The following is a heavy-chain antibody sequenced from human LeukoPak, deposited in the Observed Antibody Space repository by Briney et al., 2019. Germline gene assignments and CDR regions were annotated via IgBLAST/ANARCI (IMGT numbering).Heavy chain of an antibody. V-gene: IGHV1-24*01. CDR3: ATPLPGIAVAGRDY. CDR2: LDPEDGET. D-gene: IGHD6-19*01. J-gene: IGHJ4*02. Sequence: ASVKVSCKVSGYTLTELSMHWVRQAPGKGLEWMGGLDPEDGETIYAQKFQGRVTMTEDTSTDTAYMELSSLRSEDTAVYYCATPLPGIAVAGRDYWGQGTLVTVSS. CDR1: GYTLTELS.